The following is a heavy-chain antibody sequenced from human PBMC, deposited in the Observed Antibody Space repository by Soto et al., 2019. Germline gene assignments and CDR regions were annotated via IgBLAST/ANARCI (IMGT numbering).Heavy chain of an antibody. CDR1: GGSFSGYY. Sequence: PSETLSLTCAVYGGSFSGYYWSWIRQPPGKGLEWIGEINHSGSTNYNPSLKSRVTISVDTSKNQFSLKLSSVTAADTAVYYCARGIPVILWFGECYGMDVWGQGTTVTSP. CDR2: INHSGST. D-gene: IGHD3-10*01. J-gene: IGHJ6*02. V-gene: IGHV4-34*01. CDR3: ARGIPVILWFGECYGMDV.